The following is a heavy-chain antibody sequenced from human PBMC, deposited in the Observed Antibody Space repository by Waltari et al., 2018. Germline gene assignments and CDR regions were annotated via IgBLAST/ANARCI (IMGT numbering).Heavy chain of an antibody. J-gene: IGHJ4*02. Sequence: QPPEKGLEWIGSIYYSGSTYYNPSLKSRVTISVDTSKNQFSLKLSSVTAADTAVYYCARLLWFGELSQFDYWGQGTLVTVSS. CDR2: IYYSGST. V-gene: IGHV4-39*01. D-gene: IGHD3-10*01. CDR3: ARLLWFGELSQFDY.